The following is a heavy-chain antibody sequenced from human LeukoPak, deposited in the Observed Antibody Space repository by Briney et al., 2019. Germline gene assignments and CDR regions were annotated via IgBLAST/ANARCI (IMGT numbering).Heavy chain of an antibody. V-gene: IGHV1-69*13. CDR2: IIPIFGTA. D-gene: IGHD2-2*01. CDR1: GGTFSSYA. Sequence: SVKVSCKASGGTFSSYAISWVRQAPGQGLEWMGGIIPIFGTANYAQKFQGRVTITADGSTSTAYMELSSLRSEDTAVYYCARGGGYCSSTSCYQPGVLGWYFDLWGRGTLVTVSS. CDR3: ARGGGYCSSTSCYQPGVLGWYFDL. J-gene: IGHJ2*01.